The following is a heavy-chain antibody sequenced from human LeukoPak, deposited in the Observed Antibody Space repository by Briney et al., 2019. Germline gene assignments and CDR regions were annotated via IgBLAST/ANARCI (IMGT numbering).Heavy chain of an antibody. CDR3: ARGIESYGDYGY. CDR1: GGSISGSY. D-gene: IGHD4-17*01. V-gene: IGHV4-59*01. J-gene: IGHJ4*02. CDR2: MYNSGST. Sequence: SETLSLTCTVAGGSISGSYWSWIRQPPGKGLEWIAYMYNSGSTNYNPSLKSRVTISIDTSKNQSSLKLSSLTAADTAIYYCARGIESYGDYGYWGQGILVTVSS.